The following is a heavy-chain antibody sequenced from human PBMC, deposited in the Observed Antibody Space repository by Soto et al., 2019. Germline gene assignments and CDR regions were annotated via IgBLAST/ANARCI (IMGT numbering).Heavy chain of an antibody. CDR1: GYTFTGYY. CDR2: INPNSGGT. Sequence: VASVKVSCKASGYTFTGYYMHWVRQAPGQGLEWMGWINPNSGGTNYAQKFQGRVTMTRDTSISTAYMELSRLRSDDTAVYYCARGRITMVRGVIINPPPPHYWGQGTLVTVSS. J-gene: IGHJ4*02. V-gene: IGHV1-2*02. CDR3: ARGRITMVRGVIINPPPPHY. D-gene: IGHD3-10*01.